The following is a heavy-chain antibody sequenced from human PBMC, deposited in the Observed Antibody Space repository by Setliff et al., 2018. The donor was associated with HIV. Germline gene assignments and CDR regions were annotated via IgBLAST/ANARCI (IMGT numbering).Heavy chain of an antibody. Sequence: GESLKISCAASGFTFRNYWMHWVRQAPGKGLVWVSRIRNDGGSTSYADSVKGRFTISRDNAKNTLYLQMNSLRAEDTAVYYCARDDYLQHWGQGTQVTVSA. CDR1: GFTFRNYW. CDR3: ARDDYLQH. V-gene: IGHV3-74*01. J-gene: IGHJ1*01. CDR2: IRNDGGST.